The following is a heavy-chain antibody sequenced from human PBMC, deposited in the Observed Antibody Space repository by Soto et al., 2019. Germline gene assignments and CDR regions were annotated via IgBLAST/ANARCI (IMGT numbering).Heavy chain of an antibody. D-gene: IGHD3-9*01. CDR2: IYDTGST. J-gene: IGHJ5*02. CDR1: GSDITTYY. CDR3: ARCPIDHNWFDP. Sequence: SLTCTVSGSDITTYYWSWLRQSPGKGLEWIGHIYDTGSTTYNPSLKGRVTISVDTSNKQFSLRLTSVTAADTAVYYCARCPIDHNWFDPWGQGTLVTVSS. V-gene: IGHV4-59*01.